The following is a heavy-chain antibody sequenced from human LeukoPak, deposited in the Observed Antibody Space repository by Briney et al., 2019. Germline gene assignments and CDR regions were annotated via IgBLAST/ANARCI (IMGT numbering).Heavy chain of an antibody. J-gene: IGHJ4*02. V-gene: IGHV4-39*01. CDR1: GGSISSSHNY. CDR2: IDYSGST. D-gene: IGHD1-26*01. CDR3: ARQSGSHWFVPSIDY. Sequence: SETLSLTCTVSGGSISSSHNYWAWIRQPPGKGLEWIGNIDYSGSTYYNPSLKSRVTISIDTSKSYFSLKLSSVTAADTAVYYCARQSGSHWFVPSIDYWGQGTLVTVSS.